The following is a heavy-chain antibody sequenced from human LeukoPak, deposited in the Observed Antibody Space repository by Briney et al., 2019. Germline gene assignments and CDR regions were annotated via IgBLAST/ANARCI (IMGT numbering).Heavy chain of an antibody. D-gene: IGHD2-21*02. CDR1: GFTFSSYA. Sequence: GGSLRLSCAASGFTFSSYAMHWVRQAPGKGLEWVSVISYDGSVLYYADSVKGRLTISRDNPKNALYLQMNSLRTEDTAVYYCARATAPYFYMDVWGKGTTVTISS. CDR2: ISYDGSVL. CDR3: ARATAPYFYMDV. V-gene: IGHV3-30*04. J-gene: IGHJ6*03.